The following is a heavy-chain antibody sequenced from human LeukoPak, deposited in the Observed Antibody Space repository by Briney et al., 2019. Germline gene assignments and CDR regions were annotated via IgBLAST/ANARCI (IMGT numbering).Heavy chain of an antibody. CDR2: ISWDGGST. J-gene: IGHJ3*02. CDR3: AKDKERAFDI. V-gene: IGHV3-43*01. CDR1: GITFNTYD. Sequence: PGGSLRLSCVASGITFNTYDMNWVRQAPGKGLEWVSLISWDGGSTYYADSVKGRFTISRDNSKNSLYLQMNSLRTEDTALYYCAKDKERAFDIWGQGTMVTVSS.